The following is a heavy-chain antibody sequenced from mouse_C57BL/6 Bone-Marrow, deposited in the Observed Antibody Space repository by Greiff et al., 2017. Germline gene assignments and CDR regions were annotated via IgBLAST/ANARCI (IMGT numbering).Heavy chain of an antibody. CDR1: GYIFTEYT. Sequence: VQLQQSGAELVKPGASVKLSCKASGYIFTEYTIHWVKQRSGQGLEWIGWFYPGSGSIKYNERFKDKATLTADKYSNTFYMELSRLTSEDSAVYFCARHERYYDYEGYFDYWGQGTTLTVSS. J-gene: IGHJ2*01. CDR3: ARHERYYDYEGYFDY. D-gene: IGHD2-4*01. V-gene: IGHV1-62-2*01. CDR2: FYPGSGSI.